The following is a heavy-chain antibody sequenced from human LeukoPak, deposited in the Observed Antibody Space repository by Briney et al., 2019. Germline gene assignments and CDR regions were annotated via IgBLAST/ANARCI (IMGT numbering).Heavy chain of an antibody. CDR1: GGTFSSYA. CDR2: IIPIFGTA. Sequence: SVKVSCKASGGTFSSYAISWVRQAPGQGLEWMGGIIPIFGTANYAQKFQGRVTITADESTSTAYMELSSLRSEDTAVYYCARGTLYSGWSYYLDYWGQGTLVTVSS. J-gene: IGHJ4*02. CDR3: ARGTLYSGWSYYLDY. V-gene: IGHV1-69*13. D-gene: IGHD6-19*01.